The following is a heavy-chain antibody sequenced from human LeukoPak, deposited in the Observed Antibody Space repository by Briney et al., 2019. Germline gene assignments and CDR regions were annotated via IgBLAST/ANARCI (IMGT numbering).Heavy chain of an antibody. CDR2: IYPGDSDT. J-gene: IGHJ4*02. CDR1: GYSFTSYW. CDR3: ARALTYYVTLEPDDY. V-gene: IGHV5-51*01. D-gene: IGHD3-3*01. Sequence: GESLKISCKGSGYSFTSYWIGWVRQMPGKGLEWMGIIYPGDSDTRYSPSFQGQVTISADKSISTAYLQWSSLKASDTAMYYCARALTYYVTLEPDDYWGQGTLVTVSS.